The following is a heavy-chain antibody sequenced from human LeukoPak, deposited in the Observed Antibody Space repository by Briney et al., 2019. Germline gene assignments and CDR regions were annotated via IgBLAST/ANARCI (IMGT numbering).Heavy chain of an antibody. CDR1: GFTFSSYW. J-gene: IGHJ3*02. CDR3: AKSLGCTNGVCYTRRIHAFDI. Sequence: GGSLRLSCAASGFTFSSYWMSWVRQAPGKGLEWVANIKLVGCEKYYVDSVKGRFTISRDNAKNSLYLQMNSLRAEDTAVYYCAKSLGCTNGVCYTRRIHAFDIWGQGTMVTVSS. D-gene: IGHD2-8*01. CDR2: IKLVGCEK. V-gene: IGHV3-7*05.